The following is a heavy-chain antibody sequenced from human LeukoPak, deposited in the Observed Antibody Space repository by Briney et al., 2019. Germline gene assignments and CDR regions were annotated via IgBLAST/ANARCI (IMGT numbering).Heavy chain of an antibody. V-gene: IGHV3-23*01. J-gene: IGHJ6*04. CDR2: ISGSGGST. CDR3: PSLDSGSCYLGYGMDV. Sequence: AGGSLRLSCAASGFTFSSDAMSWGRQAPAKGLEWVSAISGSGGSTYYADSVKGRFTISRDNSKNTLYLQMNSLRAEDTAVYYCPSLDSGSCYLGYGMDVWGKGTTVTVSS. CDR1: GFTFSSDA. D-gene: IGHD3-10*01.